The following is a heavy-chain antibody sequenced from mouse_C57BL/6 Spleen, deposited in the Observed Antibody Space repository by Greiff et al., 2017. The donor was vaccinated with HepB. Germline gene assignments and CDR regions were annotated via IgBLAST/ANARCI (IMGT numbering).Heavy chain of an antibody. CDR1: GFTFSDYG. CDR3: ARRELHAMDY. Sequence: EVQLVESGGGLVKPGGSLKLSCAASGFTFSDYGMHWVRQAPEKGLEWVAYISSGSSTIYYADTVKGRFTISRDNATNTLFLQMTSLRSEDTAMYYCARRELHAMDYWGQGTSVTVSS. CDR2: ISSGSSTI. D-gene: IGHD2-1*01. J-gene: IGHJ4*01. V-gene: IGHV5-17*01.